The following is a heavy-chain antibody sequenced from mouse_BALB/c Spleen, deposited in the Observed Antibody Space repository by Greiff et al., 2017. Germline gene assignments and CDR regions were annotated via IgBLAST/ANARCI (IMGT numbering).Heavy chain of an antibody. CDR3: NGIDTTVVARDY. V-gene: IGHV14-4*02. J-gene: IGHJ2*01. CDR1: GFNIKDYY. CDR2: IDPENGDT. Sequence: EVQLQQSGAELVRSGASVKLSCTASGFNIKDYYMHWVKQRPEQGLEWIGWIDPENGDTEYAPKFQGKATMTADTSSNTAYLQLSSLTSEDTAVYYCNGIDTTVVARDYWGQGTTLTVSS. D-gene: IGHD1-1*01.